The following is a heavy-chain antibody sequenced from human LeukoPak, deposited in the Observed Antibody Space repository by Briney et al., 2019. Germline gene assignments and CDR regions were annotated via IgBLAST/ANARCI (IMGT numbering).Heavy chain of an antibody. CDR2: ISGSGGST. J-gene: IGHJ4*02. CDR1: GFTFSSYA. Sequence: GGSLRLSCAASGFTFSSYAMTWVRQAPGKGLEWVSGISGSGGSTYYADSVKGRFTISRDNSKNTLYLQMNSLRAEDTAVYYCAKREYDSGGDMMGYWGQGTLVIVSS. V-gene: IGHV3-23*01. CDR3: AKREYDSGGDMMGY. D-gene: IGHD3-22*01.